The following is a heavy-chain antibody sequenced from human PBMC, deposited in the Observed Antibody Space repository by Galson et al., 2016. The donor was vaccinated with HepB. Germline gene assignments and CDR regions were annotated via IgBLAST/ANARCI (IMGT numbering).Heavy chain of an antibody. J-gene: IGHJ4*02. CDR3: ARYGSWTGFDY. D-gene: IGHD2-15*01. CDR2: ISHSGSA. Sequence: TLSLTCNVSAGTINIGGYFWSRIRQHPGRGLGWIGYISHSGSAYFNPSLKSRSTISVDTSRNQFSLDLRSVTAADTAVYFCARYGSWTGFDYWGQGILVTVSS. CDR1: AGTINIGGYF. V-gene: IGHV4-31*03.